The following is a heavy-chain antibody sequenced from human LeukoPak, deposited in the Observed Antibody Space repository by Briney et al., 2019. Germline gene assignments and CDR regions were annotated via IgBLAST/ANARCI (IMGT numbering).Heavy chain of an antibody. CDR1: GFTFRNYV. CDR2: TSSDLNVK. D-gene: IGHD3-10*01. CDR3: AREGYYGSGSPPSLYFDY. V-gene: IGHV3-30-3*01. J-gene: IGHJ4*02. Sequence: GGSLRLSCAASGFTFRNYVIHWVRQAPGKRLEWVAVTSSDLNVKLYADSVKGRFTISRDNSRSTLYLQMNSLRPEDTAIYYCAREGYYGSGSPPSLYFDYWGQGTLVTVSS.